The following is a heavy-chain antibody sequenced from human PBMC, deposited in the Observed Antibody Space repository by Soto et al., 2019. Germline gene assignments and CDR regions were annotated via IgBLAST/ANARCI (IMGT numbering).Heavy chain of an antibody. Sequence: GGSLRLSCAASGFTFSSYSMNWVRQAPGKGLEWVSSISISSSYIYYADSVKGRFTISRDNAKNSLYLQMNSLRAEDTAVYYCARAPSFYYYDSSGYSGAFDIWGQGTMVTVSS. D-gene: IGHD3-22*01. J-gene: IGHJ3*02. CDR2: ISISSSYI. V-gene: IGHV3-21*01. CDR1: GFTFSSYS. CDR3: ARAPSFYYYDSSGYSGAFDI.